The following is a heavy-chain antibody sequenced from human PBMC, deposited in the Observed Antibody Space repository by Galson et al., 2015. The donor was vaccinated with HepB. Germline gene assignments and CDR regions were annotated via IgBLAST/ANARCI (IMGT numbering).Heavy chain of an antibody. J-gene: IGHJ3*02. D-gene: IGHD6-13*01. V-gene: IGHV1-8*01. CDR1: GYTFTSYD. CDR3: ARTYRCYSSSWYGLFYAFDI. Sequence: SVKVSCKASGYTFTSYDINWVRQATGQGLEWMGWMNPNSGNTGYAQKFQGRVTMTRNTSISTAYMELSSLRSEDTAVYYCARTYRCYSSSWYGLFYAFDIWGQGTIVTVSS. CDR2: MNPNSGNT.